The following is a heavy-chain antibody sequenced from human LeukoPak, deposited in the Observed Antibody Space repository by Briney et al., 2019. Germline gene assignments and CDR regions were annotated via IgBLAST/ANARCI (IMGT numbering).Heavy chain of an antibody. CDR3: ARDTPTVSAAGRFDP. Sequence: GGSLRLSCAASGLTFSSHWMHWVRQAPGKGLVWVSRITNDGSSTTYADSVKGRFTISRDNAKNMLYLQVNSLRAEDTALYYCARDTPTVSAAGRFDPWGQGTLVTVSS. D-gene: IGHD6-13*01. CDR1: GLTFSSHW. J-gene: IGHJ5*02. CDR2: ITNDGSST. V-gene: IGHV3-74*01.